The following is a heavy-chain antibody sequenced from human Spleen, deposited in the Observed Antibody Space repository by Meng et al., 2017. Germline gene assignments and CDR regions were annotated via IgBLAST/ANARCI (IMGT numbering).Heavy chain of an antibody. CDR3: ARVGTLDYYGMDV. D-gene: IGHD7-27*01. CDR2: INHSGST. Sequence: SETLSLTCVVSGGSFSDYYWSWIRQPPGKGLEWIGEINHSGSTNYNPSLESRATISVDTSQNNLSLKLSSVTAADSAVYYCARVGTLDYYGMDVWGQGTTVTVSS. CDR1: GGSFSDYY. J-gene: IGHJ6*02. V-gene: IGHV4-34*01.